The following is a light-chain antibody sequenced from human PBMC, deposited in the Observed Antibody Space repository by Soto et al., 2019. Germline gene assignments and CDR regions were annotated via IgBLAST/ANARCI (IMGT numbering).Light chain of an antibody. CDR1: QSVSSCY. J-gene: IGKJ3*01. CDR3: QQFRT. CDR2: GAS. Sequence: EIVLTQSPGTLSLSPGERATLSCRASQSVSSCYVSCYQQKPGQAPRLLIYGASSRATGIPDRFSGSGYGTDFTLPLSRLETEDFAVYYCQQFRTFGPGTRVDIK. V-gene: IGKV3-20*01.